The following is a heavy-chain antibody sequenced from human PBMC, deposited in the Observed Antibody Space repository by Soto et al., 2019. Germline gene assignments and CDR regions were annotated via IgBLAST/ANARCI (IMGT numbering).Heavy chain of an antibody. CDR3: ARRSFYYYYMDV. J-gene: IGHJ6*03. CDR1: GFTFSSYD. CDR2: IGTAGDT. V-gene: IGHV3-13*01. Sequence: GGSLRLSCAASGFTFSSYDMHWVRQATGKGLEWVSAIGTAGDTYYPGSVKGRFTISRENAKNSLYLQMNSLRAGDTAVYYCARRSFYYYYMDVWGKGTTVTVSS.